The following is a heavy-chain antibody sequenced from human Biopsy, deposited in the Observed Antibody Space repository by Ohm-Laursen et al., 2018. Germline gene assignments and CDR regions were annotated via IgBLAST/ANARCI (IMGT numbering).Heavy chain of an antibody. Sequence: GTLSLTCAVYGDSFNGYYWSWIRQTPGKGLEWIGEINHSGRTNYNPSLKSRVTISVDTSKNQFSLKVSSVTAADTAVYYCVRGVDCYDPYHYYALDVWGQGTTVTVSS. CDR2: INHSGRT. CDR3: VRGVDCYDPYHYYALDV. CDR1: GDSFNGYY. D-gene: IGHD2-21*01. V-gene: IGHV4-34*01. J-gene: IGHJ6*02.